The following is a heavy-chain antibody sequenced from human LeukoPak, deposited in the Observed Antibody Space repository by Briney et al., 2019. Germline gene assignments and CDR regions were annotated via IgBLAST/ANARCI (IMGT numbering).Heavy chain of an antibody. V-gene: IGHV4-39*01. J-gene: IGHJ4*02. CDR2: IYYSGST. D-gene: IGHD1-26*01. CDR1: GGSIGSTFYY. Sequence: SETLSLTCSVSGGSIGSTFYYWGWIRQPPGKGLEWIGSIYYSGSTYYNPSLKSRVTISVDTSKNQFSLKLSSVTAADTAVYYCASPYSGNSPFDYWGQGTLVTVSS. CDR3: ASPYSGNSPFDY.